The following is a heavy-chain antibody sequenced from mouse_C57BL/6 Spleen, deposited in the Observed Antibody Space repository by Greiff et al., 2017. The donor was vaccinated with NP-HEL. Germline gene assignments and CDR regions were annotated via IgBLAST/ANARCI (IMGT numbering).Heavy chain of an antibody. CDR2: IWGDGST. CDR1: GFSLTSYG. V-gene: IGHV2-3*01. J-gene: IGHJ4*01. D-gene: IGHD2-1*01. Sequence: VKLQESGPGLVAPSQSLSITCTVSGFSLTSYGVSWVRQPPGKGLEWLGVIWGDGSTNYHSALISRLSISKDNPKSQVFLKLNSLQTDDTATYYCAKQIYYGNYGGGYYAMDYWGQGTSVTVSS. CDR3: AKQIYYGNYGGGYYAMDY.